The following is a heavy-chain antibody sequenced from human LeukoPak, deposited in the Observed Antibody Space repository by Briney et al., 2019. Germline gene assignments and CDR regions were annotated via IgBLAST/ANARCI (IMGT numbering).Heavy chain of an antibody. CDR1: GFTFSSYS. CDR2: ISSSSSYI. J-gene: IGHJ4*02. D-gene: IGHD3-22*01. Sequence: GGSLRLSCAASGFTFSSYSMNWVRQAPGKGLEWVSSISSSSSYIYYADSVKGRFTISRDNAKNSLYLQMNSLRAEDTAVYYCAKERERGYYDSSGYYNNWGQGTMVTVPS. V-gene: IGHV3-21*04. CDR3: AKERERGYYDSSGYYNN.